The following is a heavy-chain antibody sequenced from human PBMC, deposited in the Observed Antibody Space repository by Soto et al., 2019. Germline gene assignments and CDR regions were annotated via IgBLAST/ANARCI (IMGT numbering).Heavy chain of an antibody. Sequence: QVQLVQSGAEVKKPGSSVKVSCKASGGTFSSYVISWVRQAPGQGIEWMGGIIPIFGTVDYAQKFQGRVTITADKSTSTAYMELSSMRSEDTAVYYWARPLVPATSYYFDYWGQGTLVTVSS. CDR3: ARPLVPATSYYFDY. CDR1: GGTFSSYV. D-gene: IGHD2-2*01. CDR2: IIPIFGTV. J-gene: IGHJ4*02. V-gene: IGHV1-69*14.